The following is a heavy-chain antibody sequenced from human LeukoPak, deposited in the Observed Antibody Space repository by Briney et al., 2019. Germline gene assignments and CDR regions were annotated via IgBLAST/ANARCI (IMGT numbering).Heavy chain of an antibody. CDR3: ARGRDGYNPYAFDF. CDR2: ISSNGGST. J-gene: IGHJ3*01. D-gene: IGHD5-24*01. V-gene: IGHV3-64*01. CDR1: GFTFSSYA. Sequence: PGGSLRLTCAASGFTFSSYAMHWVRQAPGKGLEYVSAISSNGGSTYYANSVKGRFTISRDNSKNTVYVQMGSLRAEDMAVYYCARGRDGYNPYAFDFWGLGTMVTVSS.